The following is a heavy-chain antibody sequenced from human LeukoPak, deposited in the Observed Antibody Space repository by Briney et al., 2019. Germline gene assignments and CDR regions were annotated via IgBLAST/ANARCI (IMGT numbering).Heavy chain of an antibody. Sequence: GGSLRLSCAASGFSFSTYGMHWVRQAPDTGLEWLALIWHDGSKEYYADSVKGRFTISRDNSKNTLYLEMNSMIADDTAMYYCAGDTPPGGEYYFEYWGQGALVTVSS. CDR2: IWHDGSKE. D-gene: IGHD3-16*01. J-gene: IGHJ4*02. V-gene: IGHV3-33*01. CDR1: GFSFSTYG. CDR3: AGDTPPGGEYYFEY.